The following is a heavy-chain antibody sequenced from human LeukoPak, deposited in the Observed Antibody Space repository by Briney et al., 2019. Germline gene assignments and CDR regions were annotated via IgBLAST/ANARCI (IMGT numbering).Heavy chain of an antibody. D-gene: IGHD6-13*01. CDR1: GGSFSGYY. J-gene: IGHJ6*02. V-gene: IGHV4-34*01. CDR3: ARRKQQLVVYYYYGMDV. CDR2: INHSGST. Sequence: SETLSLTCAVYGGSFSGYYWSWIRQPAGKGLEWIGEINHSGSTNYNPSLKSRVTISVDTSKNQFSLKLSSVTAADTAVYYCARRKQQLVVYYYYGMDVWGQGTTVTVSS.